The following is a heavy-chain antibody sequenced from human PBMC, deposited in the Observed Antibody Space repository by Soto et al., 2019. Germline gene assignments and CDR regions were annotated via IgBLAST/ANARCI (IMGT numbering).Heavy chain of an antibody. Sequence: PSETLSLTCAVSGASFTGYYWNWVRQPPGKGLEWIGEINHSGSTDYNPSLMSRVTISVDTSKKQISLNLTSVTAADTAVYYCAGESSDYVFLASPTTFDFWGQGTMVTVSS. CDR1: GASFTGYY. D-gene: IGHD3-16*01. CDR2: INHSGST. J-gene: IGHJ3*01. CDR3: AGESSDYVFLASPTTFDF. V-gene: IGHV4-34*01.